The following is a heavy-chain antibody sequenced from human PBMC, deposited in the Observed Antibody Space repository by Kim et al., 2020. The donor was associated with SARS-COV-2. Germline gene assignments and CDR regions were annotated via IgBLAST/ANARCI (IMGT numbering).Heavy chain of an antibody. Sequence: GGSLRLSCAASGFTFSSYGMHWVRQAPGKGLEWVAVIWYDGSNKYYADSVKGRFTISRDNSKNTLYLQMNSLRAEDTAVYYCARATDSSTSLFLYYYYGMGVWVQGTTGTVSS. J-gene: IGHJ6*02. CDR1: GFTFSSYG. V-gene: IGHV3-33*01. D-gene: IGHD2-2*01. CDR3: ARATDSSTSLFLYYYYGMGV. CDR2: IWYDGSNK.